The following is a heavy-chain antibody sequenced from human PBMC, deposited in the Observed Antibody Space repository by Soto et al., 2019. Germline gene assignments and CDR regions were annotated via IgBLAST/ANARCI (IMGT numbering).Heavy chain of an antibody. CDR2: IYYSGST. CDR3: ASLYDSSGYPSFGAFDI. J-gene: IGHJ3*02. D-gene: IGHD3-22*01. CDR1: GGSISSYC. V-gene: IGHV4-59*01. Sequence: LSLTCTVSGGSISSYCWSWIRQPPGKGLEWIGYIYYSGSTNYNPSLKSRVTISVDTSKNQFSLKLSSVTAADTAVYYCASLYDSSGYPSFGAFDIWGQGTMVTVSS.